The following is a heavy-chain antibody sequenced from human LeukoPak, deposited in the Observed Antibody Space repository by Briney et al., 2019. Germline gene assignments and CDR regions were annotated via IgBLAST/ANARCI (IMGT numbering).Heavy chain of an antibody. V-gene: IGHV4-4*02. CDR3: ARDLYSGYGGYFDS. J-gene: IGHJ4*02. CDR1: GGSISSSNW. D-gene: IGHD5-12*01. CDR2: IYHSGST. Sequence: SETLSLTCAVSGGSISSSNWWSWVRQPPGKGLEWIGEIYHSGSTNYNPSLKSRVTISVDTSKNQFSLNLTSVTAADTAVYFCARDLYSGYGGYFDSWGQGTLVTVSS.